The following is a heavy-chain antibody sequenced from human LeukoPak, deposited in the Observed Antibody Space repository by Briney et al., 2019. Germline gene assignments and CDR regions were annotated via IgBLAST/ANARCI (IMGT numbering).Heavy chain of an antibody. D-gene: IGHD2-15*01. J-gene: IGHJ6*03. CDR2: MNPNSGNT. CDR3: ASWGFLQGLLSSDYYMDV. V-gene: IGHV1-8*01. Sequence: VASVKVSCTASGYTFTSYDINWVRQATGQGLEWMGWMNPNSGNTGYAQKFQGRVTMTRNTSISTAYMELSSLRSEDTAVYYCASWGFLQGLLSSDYYMDVWGKGTTVTISS. CDR1: GYTFTSYD.